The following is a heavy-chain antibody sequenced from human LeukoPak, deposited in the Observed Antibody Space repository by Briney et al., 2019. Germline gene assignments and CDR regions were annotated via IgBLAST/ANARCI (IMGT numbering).Heavy chain of an antibody. CDR1: GFTFSSYS. Sequence: GGSLRLSCAASGFTFSSYSMNWVRQAPGKGLEWVSSISSSSSYIYYADSVKGRFTISRDNAKNSLYLQMNSLRAEDTAVYYCAAEVAVDDYGGNSGAFDIWGQGTMVTVSS. CDR3: AAEVAVDDYGGNSGAFDI. J-gene: IGHJ3*02. V-gene: IGHV3-21*01. D-gene: IGHD4-23*01. CDR2: ISSSSSYI.